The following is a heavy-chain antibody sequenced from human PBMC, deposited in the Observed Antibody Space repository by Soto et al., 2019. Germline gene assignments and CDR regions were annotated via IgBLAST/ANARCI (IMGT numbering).Heavy chain of an antibody. CDR3: ARGETDLGV. D-gene: IGHD2-21*02. Sequence: QVQLVQSGAEVKKPGSSVKVSCKTSRDTFNKYAFNWVRQAPGQGLEWMGWIIPIFSSRNYAKKFQGRVTITADDSTSTAYMELRSLRFEDTAVYYCARGETDLGVWGQGTTVTVSS. CDR2: IIPIFSSR. CDR1: RDTFNKYA. J-gene: IGHJ6*02. V-gene: IGHV1-69*01.